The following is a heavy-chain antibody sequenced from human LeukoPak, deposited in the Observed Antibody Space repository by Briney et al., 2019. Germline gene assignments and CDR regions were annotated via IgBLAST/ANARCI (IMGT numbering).Heavy chain of an antibody. V-gene: IGHV1-24*01. J-gene: IGHJ4*02. Sequence: ASVKVSCKVSGYTLTELSMHWVRQAPGKGLEWMGGFDPEDGETIYAQKFQGRVTITADESTSTAYMELSSLRSEDTAVYYCASQGMARDYYDSSGYPDYWSQGTLVTVSS. CDR2: FDPEDGET. CDR1: GYTLTELS. D-gene: IGHD3-22*01. CDR3: ASQGMARDYYDSSGYPDY.